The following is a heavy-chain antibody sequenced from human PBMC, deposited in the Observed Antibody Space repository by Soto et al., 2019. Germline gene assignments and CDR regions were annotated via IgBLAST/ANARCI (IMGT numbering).Heavy chain of an antibody. Sequence: LSLTCTVSGGSISNYYWTWIRQPPGKGLQWIGYIYYSGTTNYNPSLKSRVTISVDTSKNQFSLKLSSVTAADTAVYYCARESRSWYGSIWDYWGQGTLVTVSS. V-gene: IGHV4-59*12. J-gene: IGHJ4*02. CDR2: IYYSGTT. CDR3: ARESRSWYGSIWDY. D-gene: IGHD6-13*01. CDR1: GGSISNYY.